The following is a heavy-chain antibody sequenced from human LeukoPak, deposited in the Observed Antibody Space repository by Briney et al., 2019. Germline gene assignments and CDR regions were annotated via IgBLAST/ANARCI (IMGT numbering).Heavy chain of an antibody. CDR2: ISGGGRST. J-gene: IGHJ4*02. V-gene: IGHV3-23*01. D-gene: IGHD1-26*01. CDR3: AKGVGPFDY. CDR1: GFSFNTCA. Sequence: PGGSLRLSCAASGFSFNTCAMSWVRQAPGKGLEWVSTISGGGRSTDYADSVKGQFTISRDNSKNTLYLQMNSLRADDTAVYYCAKGVGPFDYWGQGTLVTVSS.